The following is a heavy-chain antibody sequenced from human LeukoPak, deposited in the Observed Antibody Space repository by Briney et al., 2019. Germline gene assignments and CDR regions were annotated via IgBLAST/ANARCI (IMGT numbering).Heavy chain of an antibody. CDR3: ARVAGFGELAYDY. V-gene: IGHV3-21*01. CDR2: ISSSSSYI. D-gene: IGHD3-10*01. Sequence: GGSLRLSCAASGFTFSSYSMNWVRQAPGKGLEWVSSISSSSSYIYYADSVKGRFTISRDNAKNSLYLQMNSLRAEDTAVYYCARVAGFGELAYDYWGQGTLVTVSS. J-gene: IGHJ4*02. CDR1: GFTFSSYS.